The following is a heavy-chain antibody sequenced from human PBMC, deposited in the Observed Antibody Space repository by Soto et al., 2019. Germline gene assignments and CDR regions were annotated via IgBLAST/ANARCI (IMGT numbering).Heavy chain of an antibody. V-gene: IGHV3-53*02. CDR1: GFTVSTNY. D-gene: IGHD6-13*01. CDR2: INTGNSS. Sequence: RLAQTRGGLIQPGRSLRLSCAASGFTVSTNYMGWVRQAPGKGLEWVSLINTGNSSFYADSVKGRFTISRDSSKNTLYLQMNSLRVEDTAVYYCVRVVAAAGTWGQGALVTVSS. CDR3: VRVVAAAGT. J-gene: IGHJ5*02.